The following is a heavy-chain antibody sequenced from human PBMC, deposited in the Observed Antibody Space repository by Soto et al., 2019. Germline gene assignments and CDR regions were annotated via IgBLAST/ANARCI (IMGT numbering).Heavy chain of an antibody. D-gene: IGHD3-10*01. CDR1: GFIFSDYY. V-gene: IGHV3-11*01. J-gene: IGHJ6*02. Sequence: PGGSLRLSCAASGFIFSDYYMSWIRQAPGKRLEWVSYISRSGATIFYAGSVKGRFTISRDNAKNSLYLQMNSLRAEDTAVYYCAREIDTTVRGIVISDGMDVWGQGTTVTVSS. CDR2: ISRSGATI. CDR3: AREIDTTVRGIVISDGMDV.